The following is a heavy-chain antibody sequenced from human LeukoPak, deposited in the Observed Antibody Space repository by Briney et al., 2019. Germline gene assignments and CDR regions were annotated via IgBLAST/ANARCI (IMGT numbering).Heavy chain of an antibody. Sequence: SETLSLTCTVSGYSISSGYYWGWIRQPPGKGLEWIGSIYHSGSPYYNPSLKSRVTISVDTSKNQFSLKLSSVTAADTAVYYCARDGSGYSYGYADYWGQGTLVTVSS. CDR2: IYHSGSP. CDR3: ARDGSGYSYGYADY. CDR1: GYSISSGYY. J-gene: IGHJ4*02. V-gene: IGHV4-38-2*02. D-gene: IGHD5-18*01.